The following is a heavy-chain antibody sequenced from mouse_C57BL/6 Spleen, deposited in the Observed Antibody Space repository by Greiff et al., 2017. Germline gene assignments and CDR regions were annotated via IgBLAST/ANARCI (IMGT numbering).Heavy chain of an antibody. CDR2: ISSGSSTI. CDR3: ASYYYGSSHY. J-gene: IGHJ2*01. CDR1: GFTFSDYG. V-gene: IGHV5-17*01. Sequence: EVQLEESGGGLVKPGGSLKLSCAASGFTFSDYGMHWVRQAPEKGLEWVAYISSGSSTIYYADTVKGRFTISRDNAKNTLFLQMTSLRSEDTAMXYCASYYYGSSHYWGQGTTLTVSS. D-gene: IGHD1-1*01.